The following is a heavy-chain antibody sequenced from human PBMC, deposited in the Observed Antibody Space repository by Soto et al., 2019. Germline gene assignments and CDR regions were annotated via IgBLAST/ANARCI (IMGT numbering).Heavy chain of an antibody. CDR3: AGRDCSGTNCYYLDYYYMDV. Sequence: QVQLQESGPGLVRPSETLSLTCTVSGGSFSSYYWTWIRQSPGKGLEWIGYIYYSGSTDYNPSLRGPLARSIDTSKTQFSLRLNSMTAADTAVYYCAGRDCSGTNCYYLDYYYMDVWGKGTTVTVSS. CDR1: GGSFSSYY. V-gene: IGHV4-59*08. CDR2: IYYSGST. D-gene: IGHD2-2*01. J-gene: IGHJ6*03.